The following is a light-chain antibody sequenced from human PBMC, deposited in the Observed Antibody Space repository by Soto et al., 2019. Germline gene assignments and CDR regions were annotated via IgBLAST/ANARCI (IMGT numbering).Light chain of an antibody. CDR3: QQYVSLGT. J-gene: IGKJ1*01. CDR1: QSVSSSY. Sequence: IVLTQSPGTLSLSPGERATLSCRASQSVSSSYLAWYQQKPGQPPRLLIYGASRRATGIPDRFSGSGSGSDFTLTISRLEPEDFAVYYFQQYVSLGTFGQETKVDIK. V-gene: IGKV3-20*01. CDR2: GAS.